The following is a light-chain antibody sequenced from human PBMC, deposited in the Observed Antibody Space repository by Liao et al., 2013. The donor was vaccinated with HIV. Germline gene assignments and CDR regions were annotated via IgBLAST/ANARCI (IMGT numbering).Light chain of an antibody. CDR1: KLGDKY. CDR2: QDN. CDR3: QAWDTTTAV. Sequence: SYDLIQPPSVSVSPGQTATISCSGDKLGDKYASWYQQRPGQSPVLLICQDNKRPSGIPERFSGSNSGNTATLTISGTQAMDEADYYCQAWDTTTAVFGGGTKLTVL. V-gene: IGLV3-1*01. J-gene: IGLJ2*01.